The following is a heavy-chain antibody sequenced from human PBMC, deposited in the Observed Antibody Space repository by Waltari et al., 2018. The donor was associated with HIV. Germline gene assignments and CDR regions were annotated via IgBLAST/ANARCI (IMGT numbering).Heavy chain of an antibody. CDR3: ARGGLGGYSFGRHFDY. Sequence: QVQLRESGPGLVKASQTLSLTCTVSGGSIGSYSWSWIRQHPGTGLGWIGHIYYSGSIYSNPSLKSRLSRSIDTSKNQFSLNLNSVTAADTAVYFCARGGLGGYSFGRHFDYWGQGTLVTVSS. CDR2: IYYSGSI. CDR1: GGSIGSYS. V-gene: IGHV4-31*03. J-gene: IGHJ4*02. D-gene: IGHD5-18*01.